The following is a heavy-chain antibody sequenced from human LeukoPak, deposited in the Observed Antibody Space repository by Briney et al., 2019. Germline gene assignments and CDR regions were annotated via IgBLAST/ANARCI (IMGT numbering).Heavy chain of an antibody. CDR3: AKDHRIVVLPAAAFDP. J-gene: IGHJ5*02. D-gene: IGHD2-2*01. CDR1: GGSISSRPYY. Sequence: SETLSLTCTVSGGSISSRPYYWGWIRQPPGKGLEWLGSLDYSGSTYYNPSLKSRVTISVDTSKNQFSLKLSSVTAEDTAVYYCAKDHRIVVLPAAAFDPWGQGTLVTVSS. V-gene: IGHV4-39*07. CDR2: LDYSGST.